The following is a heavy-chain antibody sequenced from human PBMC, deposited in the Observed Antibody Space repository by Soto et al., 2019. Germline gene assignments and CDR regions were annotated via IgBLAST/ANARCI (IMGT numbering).Heavy chain of an antibody. CDR1: AYTFTKYG. CDR2: INTYNGNT. J-gene: IGHJ4*02. Sequence: WVSVKVSCKAAAYTFTKYGGGWVLKAPGKGVEWMGWINTYNGNTNYAQNFQARLTISADKSTSTAYMELSSLTSDDTAMYFCARGPLVVLNYFESWGQGTLVTVSS. CDR3: ARGPLVVLNYFES. V-gene: IGHV1-18*01.